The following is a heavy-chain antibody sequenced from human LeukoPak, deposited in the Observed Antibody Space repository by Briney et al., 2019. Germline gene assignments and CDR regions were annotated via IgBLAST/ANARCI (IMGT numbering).Heavy chain of an antibody. J-gene: IGHJ4*02. D-gene: IGHD6-19*01. CDR3: AIIKAGYSSGWYFGPYYFDY. CDR2: IYYSGST. V-gene: IGHV4-59*12. Sequence: SETLSLTCTVSGGSISSYYWSWIRQPPGKGLEWIGYIYYSGSTNYNPSLKSRVTISVDTSKNQFSLKLSSVTAADTAVYYCAIIKAGYSSGWYFGPYYFDYWGQGTLVTVSS. CDR1: GGSISSYY.